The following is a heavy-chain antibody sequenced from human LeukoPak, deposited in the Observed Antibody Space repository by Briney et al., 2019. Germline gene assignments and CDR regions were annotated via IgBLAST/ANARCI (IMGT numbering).Heavy chain of an antibody. Sequence: GGSLRLSCAASGFTVSSNYMTWVRQAPGRGLEWVSVIYNGDNTNYADSVKGRFTISRDSSRNTLFLQMNSLRAEDTAVYYCAGASQWLAFDYWGQGTLVTVSS. CDR1: GFTVSSNY. J-gene: IGHJ4*02. D-gene: IGHD6-19*01. V-gene: IGHV3-66*01. CDR2: IYNGDNT. CDR3: AGASQWLAFDY.